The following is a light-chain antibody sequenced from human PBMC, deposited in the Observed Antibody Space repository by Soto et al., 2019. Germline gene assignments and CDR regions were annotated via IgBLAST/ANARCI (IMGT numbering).Light chain of an antibody. CDR1: QSLLHMTGETF. CDR2: EVP. CDR3: MQSTQLPPA. V-gene: IGKV2D-29*02. Sequence: DGVMTQTPLSRAVAPGQPASISCTSSQSLLHMTGETFRFWYLQKPGQSPQLLLSEVPTRGSGVPDRISGSGSGTDFTIEISRVETDEGGIYYCMQSTQLPPAFGQGTRLVI. J-gene: IGKJ5*01.